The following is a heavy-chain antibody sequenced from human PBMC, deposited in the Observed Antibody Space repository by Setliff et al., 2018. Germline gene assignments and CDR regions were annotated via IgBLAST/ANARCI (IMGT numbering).Heavy chain of an antibody. CDR3: ARLSCSSNSCPFDF. J-gene: IGHJ4*02. CDR2: TYYSGTT. CDR1: GASVSGNSYY. D-gene: IGHD2-2*01. Sequence: SETLSLTCTVSGASVSGNSYYWGWIRQPPGKGLERIASTYYSGTTYYNPSLKSRLTMSVDTSKNQFTLKVISVTAADTAVYYCARLSCSSNSCPFDFWVQGTLVTVSS. V-gene: IGHV4-39*06.